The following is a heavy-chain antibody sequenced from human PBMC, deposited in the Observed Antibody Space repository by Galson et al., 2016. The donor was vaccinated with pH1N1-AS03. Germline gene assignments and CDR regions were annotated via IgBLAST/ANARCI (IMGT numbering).Heavy chain of an antibody. J-gene: IGHJ6*03. CDR1: GFTINNNY. CDR3: ARDSDYMDV. V-gene: IGHV3-53*01. CDR2: IYGGGDT. Sequence: SLRLSCAASGFTINNNYMSWVRQAPGKGLEWVSVIYGGGDTFYADSVKGRFTISRDNSKNTVYLQMNSLRVEDTAVYYCARDSDYMDVWGKGTTVTVSS.